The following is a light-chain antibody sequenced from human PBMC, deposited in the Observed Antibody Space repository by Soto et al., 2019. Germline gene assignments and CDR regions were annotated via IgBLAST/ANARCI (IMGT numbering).Light chain of an antibody. CDR2: DVS. V-gene: IGLV2-14*03. J-gene: IGLJ1*01. CDR3: SSFTSTSTY. CDR1: SSDVGGYNS. Sequence: QSVLTQPASVSGSPGQSITISCTGGSSDVGGYNSVYWYRQHPGKAPKLIIYDVSNRPPGVSDHFSGSKSGNTASLTISGLLAEDEADYYCSSFTSTSTYFGTGTKVTVL.